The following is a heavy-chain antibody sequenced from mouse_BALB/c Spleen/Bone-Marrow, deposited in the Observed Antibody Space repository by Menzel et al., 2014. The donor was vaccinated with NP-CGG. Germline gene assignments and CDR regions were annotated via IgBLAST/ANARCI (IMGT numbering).Heavy chain of an antibody. CDR1: GYTFTTYT. Sequence: QVHVKQSGAELARPGASVKMSCRASGYTFTTYTMHWVKQGPGQGLEWIGYINPSSGYTYYNQKFEDKATLTAGKSSSAAYLQLSSLTSEDSAVYYCARVYGNYDAMDYWGQGTSVTVSS. D-gene: IGHD2-1*01. V-gene: IGHV1-4*01. CDR2: INPSSGYT. CDR3: ARVYGNYDAMDY. J-gene: IGHJ4*01.